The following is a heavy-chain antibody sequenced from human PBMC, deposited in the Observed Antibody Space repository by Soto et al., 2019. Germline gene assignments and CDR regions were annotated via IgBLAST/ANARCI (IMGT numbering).Heavy chain of an antibody. D-gene: IGHD3-16*02. V-gene: IGHV3-48*01. Sequence: GGSLRLSCAASGFTFSSYSMNWVRQAPGKGLEWVSYISSSSSTIYYADSVKGRFTISRDNAKNSLYLQMNSLRAEDTAVYYCAGAELNDYIWGSYRYDIVDNDYWGQGTLVTVSS. CDR2: ISSSSSTI. CDR3: AGAELNDYIWGSYRYDIVDNDY. CDR1: GFTFSSYS. J-gene: IGHJ4*02.